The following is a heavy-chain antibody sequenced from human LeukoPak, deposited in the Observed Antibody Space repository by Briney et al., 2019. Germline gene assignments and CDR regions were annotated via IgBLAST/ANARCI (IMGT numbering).Heavy chain of an antibody. CDR1: GFTLSSYG. CDR2: ISYDGSNK. V-gene: IGHV3-30*03. CDR3: ARDSGSCRGCAFDI. J-gene: IGHJ3*02. Sequence: PGGSLRLSCAASGFTLSSYGMHWVRQAPGKGLEWVAVISYDGSNKYYADSVKGRFTISRDNSKNTLYLQLNSLRVDDTAVYYCARDSGSCRGCAFDIWGQGTVVTVSS. D-gene: IGHD1-26*01.